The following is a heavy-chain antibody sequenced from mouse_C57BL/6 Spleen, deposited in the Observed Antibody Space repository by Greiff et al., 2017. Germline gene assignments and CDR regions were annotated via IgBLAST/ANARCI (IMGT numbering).Heavy chain of an antibody. CDR3: ASRVGSSSYWYFDG. D-gene: IGHD1-1*01. J-gene: IGHJ1*03. CDR2: INPSTGGT. Sequence: EVQLQQSGPELVKPGASVKISCKASGYSFTGYYMHWVKQSSEKSLEWIGEINPSTGGTSYNQKFKGKATLTVDKSSSTAYMQLKSLTSEDSAVYYCASRVGSSSYWYFDGWGTGTTVTVAS. V-gene: IGHV1-43*01. CDR1: GYSFTGYY.